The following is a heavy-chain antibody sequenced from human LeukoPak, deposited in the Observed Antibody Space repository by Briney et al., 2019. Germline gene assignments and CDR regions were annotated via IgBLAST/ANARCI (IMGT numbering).Heavy chain of an antibody. Sequence: SSETLSLTCTVSRGSITGYYWSWIRQPPGKGLEWIGYIYYSGSTNYNPSLKSRVTISVDTSKNQFSLKLSSVTAADTAVYYCASHYEGWPFDYWGQGTLVTVSS. J-gene: IGHJ4*02. CDR3: ASHYEGWPFDY. CDR1: RGSITGYY. D-gene: IGHD3-16*01. CDR2: IYYSGST. V-gene: IGHV4-59*08.